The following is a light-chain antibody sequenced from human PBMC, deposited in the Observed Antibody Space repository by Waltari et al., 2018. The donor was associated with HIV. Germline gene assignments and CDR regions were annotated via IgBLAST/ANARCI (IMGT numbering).Light chain of an antibody. V-gene: IGLV1-40*01. CDR3: QSYDSGLSAYV. CDR2: GNT. Sequence: QSVLTQPPSVSGAPGQRVTISCTGSSSNIGAGYDVHWFQQLPGTAPKLLIYGNTNRPAGVPDRFSGAKSGTSASVAITGLQAEDEGDYYCQSYDSGLSAYVFGTGTKVTVL. CDR1: SSNIGAGYD. J-gene: IGLJ1*01.